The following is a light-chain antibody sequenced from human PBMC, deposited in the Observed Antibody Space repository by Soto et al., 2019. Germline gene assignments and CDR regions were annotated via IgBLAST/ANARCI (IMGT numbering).Light chain of an antibody. CDR3: SSYTSSSTLPYV. Sequence: QSALTQPASVSGSPGQSITISCTGTSSDVGGYDYVSWYQQHPGKAPKLMIYEVSDRPLGVSNRFSGSKSGNTASLTISGLQAEDEAYYYCSSYTSSSTLPYVFGNGTKVTVL. V-gene: IGLV2-14*01. CDR2: EVS. CDR1: SSDVGGYDY. J-gene: IGLJ1*01.